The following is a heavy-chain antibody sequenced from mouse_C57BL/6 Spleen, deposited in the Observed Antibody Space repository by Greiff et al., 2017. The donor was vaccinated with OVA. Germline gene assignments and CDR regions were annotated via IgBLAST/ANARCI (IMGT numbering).Heavy chain of an antibody. D-gene: IGHD1-1*01. V-gene: IGHV1-53*01. J-gene: IGHJ2*01. Sequence: QVHVKQPGTELVKPGASVKLSCKASGYTFTSYWMHWVKQRPGQGLEWIGNINPSNGGTNYNEKFKSKATLTVDKSSSTAYMQLSSLTSEDSAVYYCARYYYYGSSYFDYWGKGTTLTVSS. CDR2: INPSNGGT. CDR1: GYTFTSYW. CDR3: ARYYYYGSSYFDY.